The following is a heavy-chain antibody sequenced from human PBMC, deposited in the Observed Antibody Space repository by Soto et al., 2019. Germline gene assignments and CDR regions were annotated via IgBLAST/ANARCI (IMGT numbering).Heavy chain of an antibody. Sequence: GASVKVSCKASVYTFTSYAMHWVRQAPGQRLEWMGWINAGNGNTKYSQKFQGRVTITRDTSASTAYMELSSLRSEDTAVYYCARSDEIYGSGSYPNDYWGQGTLVTVSS. CDR2: INAGNGNT. CDR3: ARSDEIYGSGSYPNDY. J-gene: IGHJ4*02. V-gene: IGHV1-3*01. CDR1: VYTFTSYA. D-gene: IGHD3-10*01.